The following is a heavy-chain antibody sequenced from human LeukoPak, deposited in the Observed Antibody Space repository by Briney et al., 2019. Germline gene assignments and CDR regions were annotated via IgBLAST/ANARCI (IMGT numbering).Heavy chain of an antibody. CDR3: ASSFHRYYYDSSGYYFYY. V-gene: IGHV4-59*08. D-gene: IGHD3-22*01. J-gene: IGHJ4*02. CDR1: GGSISCYY. CDR2: IYYSAST. Sequence: PSGTLSLTCPGSGGSISCYYWRWLRQPPGRGVEGIGYIYYSASTNYNPSLKSRVTISVDTSKNQFSLKLSSVTAADTAVYYCASSFHRYYYDSSGYYFYYWGQGTLVTVSS.